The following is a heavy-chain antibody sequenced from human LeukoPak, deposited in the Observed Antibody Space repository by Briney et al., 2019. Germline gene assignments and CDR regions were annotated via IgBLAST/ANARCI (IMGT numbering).Heavy chain of an antibody. CDR3: ARSPVTNYYYYYMDV. CDR2: ISSSGSTI. CDR1: GFTFSDYY. V-gene: IGHV3-11*04. J-gene: IGHJ6*03. Sequence: PGGSLRLSCSASGFTFSDYYMSWIRQAPGKGLEWVSYISSSGSTIYYADSVKGRFTISRDNAKNSLYLQMNSLRAEDTAVYYCARSPVTNYYYYYMDVWGKGTTVTVSS. D-gene: IGHD4-17*01.